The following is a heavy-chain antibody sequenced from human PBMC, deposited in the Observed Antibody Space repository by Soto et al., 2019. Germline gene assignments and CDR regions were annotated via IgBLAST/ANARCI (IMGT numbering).Heavy chain of an antibody. CDR1: GFTFSSYG. J-gene: IGHJ4*02. Sequence: QVQLVESGGGVVQPGRSLRLSCAASGFTFSSYGMHWVRQAPGKGLEWVAVIWYDGSNKYYADSVKGRFTISRDNSKNTLYLQMNSLRAEDTAVYYCASASGSYGGEYYFDYWGQGTLVTVSS. V-gene: IGHV3-33*01. CDR2: IWYDGSNK. CDR3: ASASGSYGGEYYFDY. D-gene: IGHD1-26*01.